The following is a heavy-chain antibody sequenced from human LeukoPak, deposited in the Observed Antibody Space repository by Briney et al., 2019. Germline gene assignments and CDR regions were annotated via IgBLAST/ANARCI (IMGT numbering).Heavy chain of an antibody. CDR2: INPNSGAT. D-gene: IGHD4-23*01. J-gene: IGHJ4*02. CDR3: TRGRDYGGNSKLFDY. CDR1: GYTFTGYY. Sequence: GASVKLSCKASGYTFTGYYMHWVRQAPGQGLEWMGWINPNSGATSHAQKFQGRVTMTRDTSISTAYMELSRLRSDDTAVYYCTRGRDYGGNSKLFDYWGQGTLVTVSS. V-gene: IGHV1-2*02.